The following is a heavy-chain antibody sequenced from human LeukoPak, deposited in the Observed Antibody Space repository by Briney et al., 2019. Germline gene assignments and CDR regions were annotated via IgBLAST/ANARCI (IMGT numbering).Heavy chain of an antibody. CDR1: GYTFTDYY. D-gene: IGHD6-13*01. V-gene: IGHV1-18*04. CDR3: ARAWVYYFDY. Sequence: ASVKVSCKASGYTFTDYYMHWVRQAPGQGLEWMGWISAYNGNTNYAQKLQGRVTMTTDTSTSTAYMELRSLRSDDTAVYYCARAWVYYFDYWGQGTLVTVSS. J-gene: IGHJ4*02. CDR2: ISAYNGNT.